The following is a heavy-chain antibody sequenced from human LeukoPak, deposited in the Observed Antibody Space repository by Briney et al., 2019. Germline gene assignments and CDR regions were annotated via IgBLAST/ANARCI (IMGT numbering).Heavy chain of an antibody. D-gene: IGHD2-2*01. CDR1: GFTFSDYY. J-gene: IGHJ3*02. Sequence: PGGSLRLSCAASGFTFSDYYMSWIRQAPGKGLEGVSYISSSGSTIYYADSVKGRFTISRDNAKNSLYLQMDSLRAEDTAAYYCARSIVVVPAADAFDIWGQGTMVTVSS. V-gene: IGHV3-11*01. CDR3: ARSIVVVPAADAFDI. CDR2: ISSSGSTI.